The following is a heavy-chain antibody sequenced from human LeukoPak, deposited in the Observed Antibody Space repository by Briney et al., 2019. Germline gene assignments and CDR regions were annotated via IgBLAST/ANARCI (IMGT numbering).Heavy chain of an antibody. CDR1: GGSIGSSNYY. CDR3: ARASETGDDAFDI. Sequence: SETLSLTCTVSGGSIGSSNYYWGWIRQPPGKGLEWIGNIYYSGSTYYNPSLKSRVAISVDTSKTQFSLKLNSVTAADTAVYYCARASETGDDAFDIWGQGTMVTVSS. V-gene: IGHV4-39*07. J-gene: IGHJ3*02. CDR2: IYYSGST. D-gene: IGHD7-27*01.